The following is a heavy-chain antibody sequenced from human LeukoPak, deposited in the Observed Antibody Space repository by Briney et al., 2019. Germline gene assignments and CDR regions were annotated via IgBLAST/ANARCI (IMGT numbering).Heavy chain of an antibody. D-gene: IGHD1-26*01. Sequence: SETLSLTCTVSGGSISSGSYYWSWIRQPAGKGLEWIGRIYTSGSTNYNPSLKSRVTMSVDTPKNQFSLKLSSVTAADTAVYYCAREEWELLDDYYYYMDVWGKGTTITISS. V-gene: IGHV4-61*02. J-gene: IGHJ6*03. CDR3: AREEWELLDDYYYYMDV. CDR2: IYTSGST. CDR1: GGSISSGSYY.